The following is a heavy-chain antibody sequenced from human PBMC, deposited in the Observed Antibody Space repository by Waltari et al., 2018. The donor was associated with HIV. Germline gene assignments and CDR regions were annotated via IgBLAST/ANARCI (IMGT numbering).Heavy chain of an antibody. CDR3: ARRGSSASPLTL. V-gene: IGHV4-34*01. Sequence: QVQLQQWGAGLLKPSETLSLTCSVYGGSFTNFYWNWIRQTPDEGLQWIGEINHGGDTNVNPSRKSRVIMSIDTSKYEISLNLTSVSVADTALYFCARRGSSASPLTLWGRGSRVTVSS. CDR2: INHGGDT. J-gene: IGHJ4*02. D-gene: IGHD3-10*01. CDR1: GGSFTNFY.